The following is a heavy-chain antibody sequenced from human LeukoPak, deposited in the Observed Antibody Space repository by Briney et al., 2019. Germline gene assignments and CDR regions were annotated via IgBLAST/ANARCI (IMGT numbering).Heavy chain of an antibody. J-gene: IGHJ3*02. CDR2: ISRNGGST. Sequence: PGGSLRLSCSASGFTFNSYPVHWVRQAPGKGLEYVSGISRNGGSTYYADSVKGRFTISRDNSKNTLYLQMNSLRAEDTAVYYCARDLPLYSGSYSDAFDIWGQGTMVTVSS. CDR3: ARDLPLYSGSYSDAFDI. V-gene: IGHV3-64*04. CDR1: GFTFNSYP. D-gene: IGHD1-26*01.